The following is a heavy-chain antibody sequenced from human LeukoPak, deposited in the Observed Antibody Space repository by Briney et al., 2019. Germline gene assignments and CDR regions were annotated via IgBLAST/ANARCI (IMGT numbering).Heavy chain of an antibody. Sequence: ASVKVSCKASSYTFTFYGISWVRQAPGQGLEWMGRISAYHGNTNYAQKLQGRVTMTTDTSTSTAYMELRSLRSDDTAVYYCARARYCSGGSCYGGYFDYWGQGTLVTVSS. CDR3: ARARYCSGGSCYGGYFDY. CDR2: ISAYHGNT. V-gene: IGHV1-18*01. J-gene: IGHJ4*02. D-gene: IGHD2-15*01. CDR1: SYTFTFYG.